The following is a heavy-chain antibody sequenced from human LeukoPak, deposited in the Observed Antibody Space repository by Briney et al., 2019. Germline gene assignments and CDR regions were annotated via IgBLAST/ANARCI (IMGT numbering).Heavy chain of an antibody. V-gene: IGHV3-23*01. D-gene: IGHD6-19*01. CDR2: ISGTTT. CDR3: ARDVLNSAWVDFDY. J-gene: IGHJ4*02. CDR1: GFTFSSHA. Sequence: GGSLRLSCAASGFTFSSHAMSWVRQAPGKGLEWVSGISGTTTYYADSVKGRFTISRDNSKNTLYLQMNSLRAEDTAVYYCARDVLNSAWVDFDYWGQGTLITVSS.